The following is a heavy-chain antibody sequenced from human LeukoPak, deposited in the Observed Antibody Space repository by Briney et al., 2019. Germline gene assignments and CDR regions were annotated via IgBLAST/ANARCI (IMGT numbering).Heavy chain of an antibody. V-gene: IGHV4-31*03. Sequence: SETLSLTCTVSGASISSDGFYWSWSRQLPGKGLEWIGYIYYTGFTYCKPSLKSRVTISVDTSQNQFSLRMSSMAAADTAVYYCARAGLGIENYYYYMDVWGKGTTVTVSS. CDR3: ARAGLGIENYYYYMDV. CDR2: IYYTGFT. D-gene: IGHD1-14*01. CDR1: GASISSDGFY. J-gene: IGHJ6*03.